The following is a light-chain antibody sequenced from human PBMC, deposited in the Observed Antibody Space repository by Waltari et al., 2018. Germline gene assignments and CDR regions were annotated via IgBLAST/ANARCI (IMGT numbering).Light chain of an antibody. J-gene: IGKJ5*01. CDR3: QQRKNWPPIT. V-gene: IGKV3-11*01. Sequence: EIVLTQSPATLSFSPGEGATLPCRASQSVGSYLAWYQQKPGQAPRLLIYDASNRATGIPARFSGSGSGTDFTLTISSLEPEDFAVYYCQQRKNWPPITFGQGTRLDIK. CDR1: QSVGSY. CDR2: DAS.